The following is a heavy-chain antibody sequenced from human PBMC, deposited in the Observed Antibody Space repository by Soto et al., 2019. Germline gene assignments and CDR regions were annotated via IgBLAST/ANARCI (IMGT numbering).Heavy chain of an antibody. CDR1: GYSFTTYG. CDR3: ARPGYCSSTSCHSHFDF. Sequence: GASVKVSCKASGYSFTTYGISWLRQAPGQGPEWLGWISAYHVNTNYSQRLQGRVTMTTDPSTSTAYMELRNLMSDDTAVYYCARPGYCSSTSCHSHFDFWGQGTLVTVSS. V-gene: IGHV1-18*04. D-gene: IGHD2-2*01. J-gene: IGHJ4*02. CDR2: ISAYHVNT.